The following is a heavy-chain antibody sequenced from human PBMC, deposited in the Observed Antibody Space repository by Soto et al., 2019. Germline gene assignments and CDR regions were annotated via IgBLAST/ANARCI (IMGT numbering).Heavy chain of an antibody. J-gene: IGHJ5*02. V-gene: IGHV4-59*01. D-gene: IGHD1-7*01. CDR3: AREELLSYNWFGP. CDR1: GGSISSYY. CDR2: IYYTGST. Sequence: QVQLQESGPGLVKPSETLSLTCTVSGGSISSYYWTWIRQAPGKGLEWIGYIYYTGSTNFNPSLRSRVTISVDTSKNQFSLKPNSVTAADTAVYYCAREELLSYNWFGPWGQGTLVTVSS.